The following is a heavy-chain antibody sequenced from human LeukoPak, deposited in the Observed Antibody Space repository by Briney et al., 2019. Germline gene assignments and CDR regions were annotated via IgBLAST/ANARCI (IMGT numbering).Heavy chain of an antibody. CDR3: ARDGDYYGSGSPFEY. D-gene: IGHD3-10*01. Sequence: GGSLRLSCAASGFTFSSYSMNWVRQAPGKGLEWVSSISSSSSYIYYADSVKGRFTISRDNAKNSLYLQMNSLRAEDTAVYYCARDGDYYGSGSPFEYWGQGTLVTVSS. J-gene: IGHJ4*02. V-gene: IGHV3-21*01. CDR2: ISSSSSYI. CDR1: GFTFSSYS.